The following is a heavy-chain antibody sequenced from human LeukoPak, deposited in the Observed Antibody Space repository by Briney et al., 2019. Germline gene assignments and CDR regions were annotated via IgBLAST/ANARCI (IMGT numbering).Heavy chain of an antibody. Sequence: SETLSLTCTVSNGSINTYYWSWIRQPPGKGLEWIGYIYYTGSSNYNPSLKSRLIMSLDASRNQFSLKLSSVTASDTAVYYCARQRSSPEILRFDYWGQGALVTVSP. D-gene: IGHD1-14*01. J-gene: IGHJ4*02. CDR1: NGSINTYY. V-gene: IGHV4-59*08. CDR3: ARQRSSPEILRFDY. CDR2: IYYTGSS.